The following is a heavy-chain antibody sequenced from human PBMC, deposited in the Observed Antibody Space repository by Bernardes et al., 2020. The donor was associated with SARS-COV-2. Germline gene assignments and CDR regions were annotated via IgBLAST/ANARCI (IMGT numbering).Heavy chain of an antibody. CDR3: ARGDRGAFDL. CDR2: IHSAGSST. D-gene: IGHD3-10*01. CDR1: GFTFSYYW. J-gene: IGHJ3*01. Sequence: GGSLRLSCAASGFTFSYYWMHWVRQAPGKGLVWVSHIHSAGSSTTYADSVKGRFTISRDNAKNTLYLQMNILRVEDTAMYYCARGDRGAFDLWGQGAMVTVSS. V-gene: IGHV3-74*01.